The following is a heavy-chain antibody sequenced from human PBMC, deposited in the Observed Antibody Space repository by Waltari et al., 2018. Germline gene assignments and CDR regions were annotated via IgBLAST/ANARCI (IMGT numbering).Heavy chain of an antibody. CDR1: GFTFSSYE. Sequence: EVQLVESGGGLVQPGGSLRLSCAASGFTFSSYEMNWVRQAPGKGLEWVSYISSSGSTIYYADSWKGRFTISRDNAKNSLYLQMNSLRAEDTAVYYCASFALELIERDYYYYMDVWGKGTTVTVSS. J-gene: IGHJ6*03. V-gene: IGHV3-48*03. CDR2: ISSSGSTI. D-gene: IGHD1-1*01. CDR3: ASFALELIERDYYYYMDV.